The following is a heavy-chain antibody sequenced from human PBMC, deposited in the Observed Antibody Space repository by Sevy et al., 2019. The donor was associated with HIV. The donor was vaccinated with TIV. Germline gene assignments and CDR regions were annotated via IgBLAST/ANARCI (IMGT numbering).Heavy chain of an antibody. V-gene: IGHV3-23*01. Sequence: GGSLRLSCAASGFTFSSYAMSWVRQAPGKGLEWVSAISGSGRSTYYADSVKGRFTISRDNSKNTLYLQMNSLRAEDTAVYYCAKVYSGSQYYFDYWGQGTLVTVSS. CDR1: GFTFSSYA. CDR2: ISGSGRST. CDR3: AKVYSGSQYYFDY. D-gene: IGHD1-26*01. J-gene: IGHJ4*02.